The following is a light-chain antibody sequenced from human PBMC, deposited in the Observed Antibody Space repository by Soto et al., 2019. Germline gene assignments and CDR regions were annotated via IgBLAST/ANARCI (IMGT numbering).Light chain of an antibody. J-gene: IGLJ1*01. CDR3: SSYTSGSTFYV. CDR2: EVS. Sequence: QPALTQPASVSGSPGQSITISCTGTISDVGGYNYVSWYQQHPGKAPKLMIYEVSNRPSGVSNRFSGSKSGNTASLTISGLQAEDEADYYCSSYTSGSTFYVFGNGTKLTVL. V-gene: IGLV2-14*01. CDR1: ISDVGGYNY.